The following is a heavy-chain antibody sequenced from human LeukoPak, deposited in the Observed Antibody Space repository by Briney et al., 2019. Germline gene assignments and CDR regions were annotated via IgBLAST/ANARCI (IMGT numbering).Heavy chain of an antibody. CDR1: GFTFSSHT. CDR3: ARGFRAFGL. J-gene: IGHJ3*01. V-gene: IGHV3-21*01. CDR2: ISSTSTSI. Sequence: GGSLRLSCAASGFTFSSHTMNWVRQAPGKGLEWVSSISSTSTSIYHADSVKGRFTISRDNTKNSLYLQMNSLRAEDTAVYYCARGFRAFGLWAKGGVVSVSS.